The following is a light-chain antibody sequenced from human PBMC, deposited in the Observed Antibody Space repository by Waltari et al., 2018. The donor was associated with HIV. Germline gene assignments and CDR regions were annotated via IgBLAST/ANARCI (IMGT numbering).Light chain of an antibody. J-gene: IGLJ2*01. CDR1: NLDEKY. CDR2: QDT. V-gene: IGLV3-1*01. Sequence: SYDLTQPPSVSVSPGQTANIACSGDNLDEKYTSWYQQKADQAPVLLMYQDTKRPAGIPARFSGSVYGNTATLTIRGTLPLDEGDYYCQAWDSHTVVFGGGTKLTVL. CDR3: QAWDSHTVV.